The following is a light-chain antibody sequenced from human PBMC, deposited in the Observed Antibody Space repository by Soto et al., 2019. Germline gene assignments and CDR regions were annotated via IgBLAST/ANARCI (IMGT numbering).Light chain of an antibody. CDR3: HQYGSSPLT. CDR2: GAS. Sequence: EILLTQSPGTLSLSPGESGTLSCRAGQALSSSSLAWYQQKPGQAPRLLIYGASTRASGIPDRFSGGGSGTEFTLTISRLEPEDFAVYYCHQYGSSPLTFGGGTKVEI. CDR1: QALSSSS. V-gene: IGKV3-20*01. J-gene: IGKJ4*01.